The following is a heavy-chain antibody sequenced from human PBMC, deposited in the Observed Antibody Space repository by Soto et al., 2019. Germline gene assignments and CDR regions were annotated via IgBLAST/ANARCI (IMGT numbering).Heavy chain of an antibody. Sequence: SVKVSCKASGGTFSSYDISWVRQAPGQGLEWMGRIIPILGIANYAQKFQGRVTITADKSTSTAYMEMSSLRSEDTAVYYCARGGDGDDWGYYYYMDVWGKGTTVTVSS. J-gene: IGHJ6*03. D-gene: IGHD7-27*01. CDR2: IIPILGIA. CDR1: GGTFSSYD. V-gene: IGHV1-69*04. CDR3: ARGGDGDDWGYYYYMDV.